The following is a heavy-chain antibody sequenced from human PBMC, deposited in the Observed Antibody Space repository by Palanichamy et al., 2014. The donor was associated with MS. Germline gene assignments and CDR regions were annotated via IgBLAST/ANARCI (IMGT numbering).Heavy chain of an antibody. Sequence: QVQLQQSGPGLVKPSQTLSLTCAISGDSVSTNSAAWNWIRQSPSRGLEWLGRAYFTSRSRWYNDYSMSVKGRIAIYPDTSKNQFSLQLNSLTPEDTAMYYCARDRGPGHIVGAPRDAFDIWGQGTMVIVS. J-gene: IGHJ3*02. D-gene: IGHD1-26*01. CDR3: ARDRGPGHIVGAPRDAFDI. CDR1: GDSVSTNSAA. CDR2: AYFTSRSRWYN. V-gene: IGHV6-1*01.